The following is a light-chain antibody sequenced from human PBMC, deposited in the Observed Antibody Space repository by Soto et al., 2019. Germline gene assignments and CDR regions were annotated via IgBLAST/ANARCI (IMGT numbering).Light chain of an antibody. CDR3: QQYGSSPRT. J-gene: IGKJ1*01. CDR1: QSVSSS. Sequence: EIVMTQSPATLSVSPGERATLSCRASQSVSSSLAWYQQKPGQAPSLLIFGASSRATGIPDRFTGSGSGTDFTLTISRLEPEDFAVYYCQQYGSSPRTFGQGTKVDI. V-gene: IGKV3-20*01. CDR2: GAS.